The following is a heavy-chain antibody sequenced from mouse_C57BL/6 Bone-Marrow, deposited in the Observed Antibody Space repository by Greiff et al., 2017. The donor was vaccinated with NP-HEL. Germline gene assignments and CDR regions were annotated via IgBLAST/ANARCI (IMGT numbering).Heavy chain of an antibody. D-gene: IGHD2-2*01. CDR2: INPGSGGT. V-gene: IGHV1-54*01. Sequence: QVQLKQSGAELVRPGTSVKVSCKASGYAFTNYLIEWVKQRPGQGLEWIGVINPGSGGTNYNEKFKGKATLTADKSSSTAYMQLSSLTSEDSAVYFCARTGLLWLRYYAMDYWGQGTSVTVSS. J-gene: IGHJ4*01. CDR1: GYAFTNYL. CDR3: ARTGLLWLRYYAMDY.